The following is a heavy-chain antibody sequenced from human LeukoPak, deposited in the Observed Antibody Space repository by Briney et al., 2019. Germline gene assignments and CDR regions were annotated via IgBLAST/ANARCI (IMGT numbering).Heavy chain of an antibody. J-gene: IGHJ4*02. D-gene: IGHD2-15*01. V-gene: IGHV3-23*01. CDR3: AKDRGGIAFDGDY. CDR2: ISDSGDNT. CDR1: GFAFTNYA. Sequence: PGGSLRLSCVASGFAFTNYAMSWVRQAPGKGLEWVSAISDSGDNTYYADSVKGRFTISRDNSDNTLYLQMYSLRAEDTAVYYCAKDRGGIAFDGDYWGRGTLVTVSS.